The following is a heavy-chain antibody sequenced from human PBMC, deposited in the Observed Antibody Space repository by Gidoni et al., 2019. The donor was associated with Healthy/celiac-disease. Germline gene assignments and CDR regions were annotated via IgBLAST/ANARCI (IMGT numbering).Heavy chain of an antibody. CDR1: GFTFSSYG. Sequence: QVQLVESGGGVVQPGRSLRLSCAASGFTFSSYGMHWVRQAPGKGLEWVAVISYDGSNKYYADSVKGRFTISRDNSKNTLYLQMNSLRAEDTAVYYCAKDPGGYCSGGSCYPGSYGMDVWGQGTTVTVSS. CDR3: AKDPGGYCSGGSCYPGSYGMDV. V-gene: IGHV3-30*18. D-gene: IGHD2-15*01. J-gene: IGHJ6*02. CDR2: ISYDGSNK.